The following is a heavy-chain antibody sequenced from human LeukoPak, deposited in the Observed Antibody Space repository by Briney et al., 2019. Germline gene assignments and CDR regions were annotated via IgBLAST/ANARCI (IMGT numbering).Heavy chain of an antibody. V-gene: IGHV3-23*01. J-gene: IGHJ5*02. CDR3: AGRGIAHS. D-gene: IGHD6-13*01. CDR2: VSNNGDST. Sequence: GGSLRLSCAASGFTFSAYGMTWVRQAPGKGLECVSTVSNNGDSTYYADSVKGRFTISRDNSKNTLYLQMNSLRAEDTAVYYCAGRGIAHSWGQGTLVTVSS. CDR1: GFTFSAYG.